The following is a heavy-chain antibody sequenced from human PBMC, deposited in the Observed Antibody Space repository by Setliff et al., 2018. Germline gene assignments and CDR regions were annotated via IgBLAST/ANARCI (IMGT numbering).Heavy chain of an antibody. Sequence: ASVKVSCKVPGYTLTELSMHWVRQAPGEGLEWMGGFDPEDGETIYAQKFQGRVTMTEDTSTDTAYMELSSLRSEDTAVYYCATALRYFDWLSPYYYYYYYMDVWGKGTTVTVSS. D-gene: IGHD3-9*01. V-gene: IGHV1-24*01. CDR1: GYTLTELS. J-gene: IGHJ6*03. CDR3: ATALRYFDWLSPYYYYYYYMDV. CDR2: FDPEDGET.